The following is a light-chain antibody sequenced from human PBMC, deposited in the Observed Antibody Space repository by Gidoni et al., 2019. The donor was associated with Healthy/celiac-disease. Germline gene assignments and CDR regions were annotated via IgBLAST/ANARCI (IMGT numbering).Light chain of an antibody. CDR3: CSYADSSVV. V-gene: IGLV2-11*01. CDR1: SSDVGGYNY. J-gene: IGLJ2*01. CDR2: DVS. Sequence: QSALTQPRSVSGSPGQSVTISCTGTSSDVGGYNYVSWYQQHPGKAPKLMIYDVSKRPSGVPDRFSGSKSGNTASLTISGLQAEDEAEYYCCSYADSSVVFGGGTKLTVL.